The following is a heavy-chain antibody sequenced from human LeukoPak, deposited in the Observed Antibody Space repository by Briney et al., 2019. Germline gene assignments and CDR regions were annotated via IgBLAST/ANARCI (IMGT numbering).Heavy chain of an antibody. V-gene: IGHV1-2*02. Sequence: ASVKVSCKASGYTFTGYYMHWVRHAPGRGLEWMGWINPNSGGTNFAQKFQDRVTMTGDTSISTAYMELSRLRSDDTAVYYCARGAFSSSSGYKYYYMDVWGKGTTVTVSS. CDR2: INPNSGGT. J-gene: IGHJ6*03. CDR1: GYTFTGYY. CDR3: ARGAFSSSSGYKYYYMDV. D-gene: IGHD6-6*01.